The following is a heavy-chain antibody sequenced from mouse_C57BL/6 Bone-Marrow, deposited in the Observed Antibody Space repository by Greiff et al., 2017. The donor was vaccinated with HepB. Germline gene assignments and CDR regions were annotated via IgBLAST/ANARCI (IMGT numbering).Heavy chain of an antibody. CDR3: ARDPHLHGRYFDV. CDR1: GYTFTSYW. CDR2: IYPSDSET. J-gene: IGHJ1*03. Sequence: QVQLQQPGAELVRPGSSVKLSCKASGYTFTSYWMHWVKQRPIQGLEWIGNIYPSDSETHYNQKFKDKATLTVDKSSSTAYMQLSSLTSEDSAVYYCARDPHLHGRYFDVWGTGTTVTVSS. V-gene: IGHV1-52*01.